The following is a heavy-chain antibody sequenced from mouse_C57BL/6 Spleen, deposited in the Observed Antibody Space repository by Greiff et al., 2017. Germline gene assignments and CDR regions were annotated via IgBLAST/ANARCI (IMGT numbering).Heavy chain of an antibody. CDR3: ARRLGGY. CDR1: GYTFTSYG. J-gene: IGHJ2*01. CDR2: IYPRSGNT. Sequence: VKLQESGAELARPGASVKLSCKASGYTFTSYGISWVKQRTGQGLEWIGEIYPRSGNTYYNEKFKGKATLTADKSSSTAYMELRSLTSEDSAVYFCARRLGGYWGQGTTLTVSS. V-gene: IGHV1-81*01. D-gene: IGHD2-2*01.